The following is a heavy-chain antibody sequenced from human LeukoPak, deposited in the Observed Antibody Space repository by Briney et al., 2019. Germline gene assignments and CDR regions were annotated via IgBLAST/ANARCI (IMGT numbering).Heavy chain of an antibody. CDR3: AKDAQRGFDYSNSLEY. CDR2: IWSDGTNQ. V-gene: IGHV3-33*06. CDR1: GLTFSHYG. D-gene: IGHD4-11*01. J-gene: IGHJ4*02. Sequence: PGGSLRLSCAASGLTFSHYGFHWVRQAPGKGLEWVAVIWSDGTNQFYADSVKGRFTISRDYSQKTVYLEMHSLRTEDTAMCYCAKDAQRGFDYSNSLEYWGPGTLVTVSS.